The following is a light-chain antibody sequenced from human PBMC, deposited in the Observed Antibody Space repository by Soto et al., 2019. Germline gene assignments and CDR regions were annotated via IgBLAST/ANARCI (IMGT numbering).Light chain of an antibody. CDR3: QQYNTWHPKMA. J-gene: IGKJ1*01. CDR1: QSVSSD. Sequence: VVTQSPATLSVFPGETATLSCRASQSVSSDLAWYHQRPGQAPRLLIHGASTRATGIPARFRGSGSGTELRLTISSLQSEDFATYYCQQYNTWHPKMAFGRGTKVDIK. CDR2: GAS. V-gene: IGKV3-15*01.